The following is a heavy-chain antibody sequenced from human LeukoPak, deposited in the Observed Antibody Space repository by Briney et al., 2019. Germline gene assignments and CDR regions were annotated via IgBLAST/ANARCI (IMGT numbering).Heavy chain of an antibody. CDR2: IYYSGST. CDR1: GGSISSYY. CDR3: ARDCSADSCTPFDP. V-gene: IGHV4-59*01. D-gene: IGHD2-15*01. Sequence: SETLSLTCTVSGGSISSYYWSWIRQPPGKGLEWIGYIYYSGSTNYNPSLKSRVTISVDTSKNQFSLKLSSVTAADTAVYYCARDCSADSCTPFDPWGQGTLVTVSS. J-gene: IGHJ5*02.